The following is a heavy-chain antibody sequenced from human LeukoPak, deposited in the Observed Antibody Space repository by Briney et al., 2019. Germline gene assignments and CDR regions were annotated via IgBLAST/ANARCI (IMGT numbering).Heavy chain of an antibody. D-gene: IGHD3-22*01. CDR2: ISGSGGST. CDR1: GFTFSSYA. J-gene: IGHJ4*02. Sequence: GGSLRLSCAASGFTFSSYAMSWVRQAPGKGLEWVSAISGSGGSTYYADSVKGRFTISRDNSKNTLYLQMNSLRAEDTAVYYCAKDLDYYDSSGYYRTVLDYFDYWGQGTLVTVSS. CDR3: AKDLDYYDSSGYYRTVLDYFDY. V-gene: IGHV3-23*01.